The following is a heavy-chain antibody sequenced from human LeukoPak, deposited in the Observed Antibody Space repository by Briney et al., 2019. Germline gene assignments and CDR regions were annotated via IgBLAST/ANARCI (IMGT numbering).Heavy chain of an antibody. Sequence: GGSLRLSCAASGFTFTTYAMTWVRQAPGKGLEWVSTISGSGASTYYADSVKGRFTISRDNSKNTLYLQMNSLRAEDTAVYYCARNYYGSGSYDYWGQGTLVTVSS. V-gene: IGHV3-23*01. CDR1: GFTFTTYA. D-gene: IGHD3-10*01. CDR3: ARNYYGSGSYDY. J-gene: IGHJ4*02. CDR2: ISGSGAST.